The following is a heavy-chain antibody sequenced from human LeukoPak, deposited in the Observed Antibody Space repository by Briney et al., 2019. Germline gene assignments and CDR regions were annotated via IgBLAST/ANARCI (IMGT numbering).Heavy chain of an antibody. CDR1: GYSFTGYH. CDR3: AVGGTGYNTFDY. V-gene: IGHV1-2*02. J-gene: IGHJ4*02. D-gene: IGHD3/OR15-3a*01. CDR2: INPNSGGT. Sequence: ASVRVSCKASGYSFTGYHMHWVRQAPGQGLEWMGWINPNSGGTTYAQKFQGRVTMTRDTSISTGYMELSRLRSDDTAVYYCAVGGTGYNTFDYWSQGTLVTVSS.